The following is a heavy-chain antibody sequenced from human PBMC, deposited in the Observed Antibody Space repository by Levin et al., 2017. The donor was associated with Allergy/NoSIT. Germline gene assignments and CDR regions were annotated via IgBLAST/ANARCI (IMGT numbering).Heavy chain of an antibody. Sequence: ESLKISCAVYGGSLSTYYWTWIRQPPGKGLEWIGEINHAGSANYNPSLRSRVTISVDTSKNQFSLNMRFVTAADTAVYYCARGSSPTVPAAMAYWGQGTLTTVSS. V-gene: IGHV4-34*01. D-gene: IGHD2-2*01. CDR3: ARGSSPTVPAAMAY. J-gene: IGHJ1*01. CDR1: GGSLSTYY. CDR2: INHAGSA.